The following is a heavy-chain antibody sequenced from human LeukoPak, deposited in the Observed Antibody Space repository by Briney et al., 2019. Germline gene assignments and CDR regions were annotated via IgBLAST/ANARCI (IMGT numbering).Heavy chain of an antibody. CDR2: IFYDGSRK. J-gene: IGHJ4*02. D-gene: IGHD3-10*01. Sequence: GGSLRLSCAASGFTFSNFGFHWVRQAPGKGLEWVAVIFYDGSRKFYADSVKGRFTISRDTSKNTLYLQLNSLRAEDTVVYYCARDDSATYYNLAYWGQGTPVTVSS. CDR1: GFTFSNFG. CDR3: ARDDSATYYNLAY. V-gene: IGHV3-33*01.